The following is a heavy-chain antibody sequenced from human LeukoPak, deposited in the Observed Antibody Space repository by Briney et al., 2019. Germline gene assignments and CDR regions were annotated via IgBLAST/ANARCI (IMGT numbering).Heavy chain of an antibody. Sequence: LETLSPTRTVSGCPINRYFLSLIPQPPGKGLEWVGYIYYSGSTNYNPSLKSRVTISVHTSKNQFSLKLSSVTAADTAVYYCARLTGYSSESWFDPWGQGTLVTVSS. CDR1: GCPINRYF. J-gene: IGHJ5*02. CDR2: IYYSGST. CDR3: ARLTGYSSESWFDP. V-gene: IGHV4-59*01. D-gene: IGHD3-9*01.